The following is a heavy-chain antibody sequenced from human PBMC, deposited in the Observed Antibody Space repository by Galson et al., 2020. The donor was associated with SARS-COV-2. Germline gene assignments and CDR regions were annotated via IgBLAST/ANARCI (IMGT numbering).Heavy chain of an antibody. CDR1: GFTFSSYS. D-gene: IGHD3-9*01. J-gene: IGHJ6*02. Sequence: GGSLRLSCAASGFTFSSYSMNWVRQAPGKGLEWVSSISSSSSYIYYADSVKGRFTISRDNAKNSLYLQMNSLRAEDTAVYYCAREPRDILTAEGSYYYYGMDVWGQGTTVTVSS. V-gene: IGHV3-21*01. CDR2: ISSSSSYI. CDR3: AREPRDILTAEGSYYYYGMDV.